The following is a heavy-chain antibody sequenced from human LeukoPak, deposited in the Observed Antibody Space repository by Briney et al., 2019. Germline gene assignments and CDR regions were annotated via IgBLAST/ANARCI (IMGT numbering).Heavy chain of an antibody. Sequence: SETLSLTCAVSGYSISSGYYWGWIRQPPGKGLEWIGSIYHSGSTYYNPPLKSRVTISVDTSKNQFSLKLSSVTAADTAVYYCAMLIAAAGSGPFDYWDQGTLVTVSS. CDR2: IYHSGST. D-gene: IGHD6-13*01. J-gene: IGHJ4*02. CDR3: AMLIAAAGSGPFDY. V-gene: IGHV4-38-2*01. CDR1: GYSISSGYY.